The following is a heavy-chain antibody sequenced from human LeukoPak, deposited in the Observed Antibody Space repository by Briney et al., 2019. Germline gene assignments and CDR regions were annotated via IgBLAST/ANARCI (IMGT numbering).Heavy chain of an antibody. CDR1: GGSFSGYY. CDR3: ARAREIVGIDY. Sequence: TSETLSLTCAVYGGSFSGYYWGWIRQPPGKGLEWIGEITHSGSTNYNPSLKSRFTISVDTSKNQFSLRMRSVTAADTAMYFCARAREIVGIDYWSQGTLVTVSS. CDR2: ITHSGST. J-gene: IGHJ4*02. V-gene: IGHV4-34*01. D-gene: IGHD5-12*01.